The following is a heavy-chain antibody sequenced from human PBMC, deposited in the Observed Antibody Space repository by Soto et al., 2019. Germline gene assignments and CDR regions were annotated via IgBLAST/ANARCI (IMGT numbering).Heavy chain of an antibody. CDR3: ARSSGFFAISLLDT. CDR1: GGSMSSTY. J-gene: IGHJ5*01. V-gene: IGHV4-59*12. CDR2: IYYTGST. Sequence: SETLSLTCTVSGGSMSSTYWTWIRQSPGKGLEWIGYIYYTGSTKYNPSLKSRVTISLDTSKNQFSLRLTSVTAADTAVYYCARSSGFFAISLLDTWGQGALVTVSS. D-gene: IGHD2-2*02.